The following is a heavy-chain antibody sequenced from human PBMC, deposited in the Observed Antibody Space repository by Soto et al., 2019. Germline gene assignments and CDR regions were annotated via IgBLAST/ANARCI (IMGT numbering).Heavy chain of an antibody. D-gene: IGHD1-26*01. V-gene: IGHV1-69*01. J-gene: IGHJ6*02. Sequence: QVQLVQSGAEVKKPGSSVKVSCKASGGTFSSYAISWVRQAPGQGLEWMGGIIPIFGTANYAQKFQGRVTITADESTSTAYMELSSLRSEDTAVYYCARWVVGATPYYYYGMDVWGQGTTVTVSS. CDR1: GGTFSSYA. CDR2: IIPIFGTA. CDR3: ARWVVGATPYYYYGMDV.